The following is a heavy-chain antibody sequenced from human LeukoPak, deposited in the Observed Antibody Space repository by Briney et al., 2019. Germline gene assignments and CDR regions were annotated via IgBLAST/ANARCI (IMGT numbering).Heavy chain of an antibody. CDR3: ARLSQRGDSSTYQPFDS. CDR1: GFTFSSYG. Sequence: GGSLRLSCAASGFTFSSYGMHWVRQAPGKGLEWVSSISSSSSYIYYADSVKGRFTISRDNAKNSLYLQMNSLRAEDTAVYYCARLSQRGDSSTYQPFDSWGQGTLVTVSS. J-gene: IGHJ4*02. V-gene: IGHV3-21*01. CDR2: ISSSSSYI. D-gene: IGHD3-22*01.